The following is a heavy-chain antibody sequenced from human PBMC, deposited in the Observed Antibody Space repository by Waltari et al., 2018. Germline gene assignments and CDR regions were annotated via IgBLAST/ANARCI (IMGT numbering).Heavy chain of an antibody. CDR2: IYYSGST. Sequence: QVQLQESGPGLVKPSETLSLTCTVSGGSISSHYWSWIRQPPGKGLEWIGYIYYSGSTNSNPSLKSRVTISVDTSKNQFSLKLSSVTAADTAVYYCARAVGGDYYYGMDVWGQGTTVTVSS. CDR1: GGSISSHY. D-gene: IGHD1-26*01. J-gene: IGHJ6*02. V-gene: IGHV4-59*11. CDR3: ARAVGGDYYYGMDV.